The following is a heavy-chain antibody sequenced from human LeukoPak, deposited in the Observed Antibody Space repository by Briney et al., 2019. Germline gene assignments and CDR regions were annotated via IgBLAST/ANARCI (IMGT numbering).Heavy chain of an antibody. V-gene: IGHV3-30*02. CDR3: ARGRLEDYFDI. Sequence: GGSLRLSCAASGFTFSNYGMHWVRKAPGKGLEWVAFIRSDGSIKFYTDSVKGRFTISRDNSKNTVHVQMNSLGPEDTAVYYCARGRLEDYFDIWGQGTMVTVSS. CDR2: IRSDGSIK. J-gene: IGHJ3*02. CDR1: GFTFSNYG. D-gene: IGHD2-15*01.